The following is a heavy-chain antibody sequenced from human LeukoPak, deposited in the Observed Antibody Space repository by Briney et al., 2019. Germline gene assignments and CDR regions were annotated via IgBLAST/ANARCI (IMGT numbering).Heavy chain of an antibody. D-gene: IGHD3-10*02. Sequence: KPSETLSLTCGISGHSTTRGYSGSWFRQSPGKGPEWIATFFQSEKSFYNASLESRVIMSLDMSKSQFSLNLTSVTAADTAVYYCARVVPVPYLLDSWGQGTHVTVSS. CDR1: GHSTTRGYS. CDR2: FFQSEKS. J-gene: IGHJ4*02. CDR3: ARVVPVPYLLDS. V-gene: IGHV4-38-2*01.